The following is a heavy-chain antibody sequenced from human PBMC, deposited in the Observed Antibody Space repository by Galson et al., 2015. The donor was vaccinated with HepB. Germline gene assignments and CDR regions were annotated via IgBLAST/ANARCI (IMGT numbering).Heavy chain of an antibody. V-gene: IGHV1-18*01. CDR2: INTYSGDT. D-gene: IGHD2-2*02. J-gene: IGHJ4*02. CDR3: ARDRRGYCSSARCYMGDF. Sequence: SVKVSCKASGYTFTSYGISWVRQVPGQGLEWMGWINTYSGDTKSAENLQGRVSMTRDTSTSTVYTEVRSLRSDDTAFYYCARDRRGYCSSARCYMGDFWGQGTPVTVSA. CDR1: GYTFTSYG.